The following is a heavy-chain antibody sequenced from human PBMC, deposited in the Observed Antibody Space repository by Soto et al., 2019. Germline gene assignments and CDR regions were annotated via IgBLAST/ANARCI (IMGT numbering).Heavy chain of an antibody. V-gene: IGHV4-59*01. CDR1: GGSISSYY. Sequence: SETLSLTCTVSGGSISSYYWSWIRQPPGKGLEWIGYIYYSGSTNYNPSLKSRVTISVDTSKNQFSLKLSSVTAADTAVYYCARDPGVSGSYYTRGYYYYGMDVWGQGTTVTVSS. D-gene: IGHD3-10*01. CDR2: IYYSGST. J-gene: IGHJ6*02. CDR3: ARDPGVSGSYYTRGYYYYGMDV.